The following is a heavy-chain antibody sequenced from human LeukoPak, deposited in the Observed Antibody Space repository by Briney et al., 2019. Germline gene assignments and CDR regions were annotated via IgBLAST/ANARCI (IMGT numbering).Heavy chain of an antibody. CDR1: GYSISSGHY. Sequence: PSETLSLTCAVSGYSISSGHYWVWIRQPPGEGPEYIGNIYHSGSSHYNPSLKSRVTISVDTSNNQFSLKLSSVTAADTAVYYCARAKNPYYYYYYMDFWGRGTTVTVSS. CDR2: IYHSGSS. V-gene: IGHV4-38-2*01. J-gene: IGHJ6*03. CDR3: ARAKNPYYYYYYMDF.